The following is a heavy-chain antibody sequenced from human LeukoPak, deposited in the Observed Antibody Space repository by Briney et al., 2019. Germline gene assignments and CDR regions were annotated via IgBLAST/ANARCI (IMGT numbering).Heavy chain of an antibody. CDR1: GGSFSGYY. V-gene: IGHV4-34*01. Sequence: PSETLSLTCAVYGGSFSGYYWSWIRQPPGKGLEWIGEINHSGSTNYNPSLKSRVTISVDTSKNQFSLKLSSVTAADTAVYYCTRQEVGARFDYWGHGTLVTVSS. D-gene: IGHD5-12*01. J-gene: IGHJ4*01. CDR3: TRQEVGARFDY. CDR2: INHSGST.